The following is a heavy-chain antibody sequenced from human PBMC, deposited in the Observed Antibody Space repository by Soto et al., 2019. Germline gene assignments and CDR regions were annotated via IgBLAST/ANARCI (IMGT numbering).Heavy chain of an antibody. V-gene: IGHV4-34*01. CDR1: GGSFSGYY. CDR2: INHSGST. J-gene: IGHJ6*03. CDR3: ARGGGIAARPHYMDV. D-gene: IGHD6-6*01. Sequence: SETLSLTCAVYGGSFSGYYWSWIRQPPGKGLEWIGEINHSGSTNYNPSLKSRVTISVDTSKNQFSLKLSSVTAADTAVYYCARGGGIAARPHYMDVWGKGTTVTVSS.